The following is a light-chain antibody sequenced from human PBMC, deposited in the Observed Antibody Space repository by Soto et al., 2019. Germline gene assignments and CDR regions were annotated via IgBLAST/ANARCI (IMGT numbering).Light chain of an antibody. CDR1: QRISTL. Sequence: IQMTQSPSTLSASVVYGVTITCRASQRISTLLAWYQQKPGKAPKLLISDASSLETGVPSRFSGSGSGTEFTLTINSLQPDDFATYYCQQYKSYWTFGQGTKVDNK. CDR3: QQYKSYWT. J-gene: IGKJ1*01. CDR2: DAS. V-gene: IGKV1-5*01.